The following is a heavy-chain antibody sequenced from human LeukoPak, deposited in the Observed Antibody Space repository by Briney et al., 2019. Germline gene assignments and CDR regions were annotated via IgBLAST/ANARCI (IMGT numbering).Heavy chain of an antibody. CDR2: LYIGGNT. CDR1: GFTFSNYA. Sequence: PGGSLRLSCAASGFTFSNYAVNWVRQAPGKGLEWVSALYIGGNTYYADSVGGRFTISRDNSKNTLYLQMNSLRAEDTAIYYCTTAAGYNYGQYWGQGTLVTVSS. CDR3: TTAAGYNYGQY. J-gene: IGHJ4*02. V-gene: IGHV3-23*05. D-gene: IGHD5-18*01.